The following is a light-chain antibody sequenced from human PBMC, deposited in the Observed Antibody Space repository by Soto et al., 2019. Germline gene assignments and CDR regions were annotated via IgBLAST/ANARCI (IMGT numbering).Light chain of an antibody. Sequence: QSVLTQPASVSAAPGQKVTISCSGSSSNIGNNYVSWYQQLPGTAPKLLIYDNNKRPSGIPDRFSGSKSGTSATLGITGLQTGDEADYYCGTWDSSLNAFVFGTGTKV. CDR1: SSNIGNNY. J-gene: IGLJ1*01. CDR2: DNN. V-gene: IGLV1-51*01. CDR3: GTWDSSLNAFV.